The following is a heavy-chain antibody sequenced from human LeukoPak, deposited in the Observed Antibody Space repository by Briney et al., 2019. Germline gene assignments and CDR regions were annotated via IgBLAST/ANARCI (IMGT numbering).Heavy chain of an antibody. D-gene: IGHD3-10*01. V-gene: IGHV1-69*04. Sequence: SVKVSCKASGGTFSSYAISWVRQAPGQGLEWMGRIIPILGIANYAQKFQGRVTITADKSTSTAYMELSSLRSEDTAVYYCARNTYYYGSGSYYPIDYWGQGTLVTVSS. CDR3: ARNTYYYGSGSYYPIDY. J-gene: IGHJ4*02. CDR1: GGTFSSYA. CDR2: IIPILGIA.